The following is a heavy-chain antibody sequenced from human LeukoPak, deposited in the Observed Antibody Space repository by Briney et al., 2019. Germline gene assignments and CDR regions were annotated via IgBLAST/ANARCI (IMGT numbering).Heavy chain of an antibody. CDR2: IKQDGSEK. J-gene: IGHJ5*02. Sequence: PGGSLRLSCAASGFTFSDYYMSWIRQAPGKGLEWVANIKQDGSEKYYVDSVKGRFTISRDNAKNSLYLQMSSLRAEDTAVYYCARDESWGQGTLVTVSS. CDR1: GFTFSDYY. V-gene: IGHV3-7*01. CDR3: ARDES.